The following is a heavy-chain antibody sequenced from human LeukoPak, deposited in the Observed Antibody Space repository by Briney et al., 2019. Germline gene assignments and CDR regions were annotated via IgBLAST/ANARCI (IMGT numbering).Heavy chain of an antibody. D-gene: IGHD3-22*01. V-gene: IGHV4-59*12. CDR3: ASTGPDISGQYQAY. CDR2: IYYGGNT. Sequence: PSETLSLTCAVSGGSIVGYYWSWIRHLPGKGLEWIGYIYYGGNTDYNHSLGGRATITVDTSKNQFSLKLTSMTAADTAVYFCASTGPDISGQYQAYWGQGNLVIVSS. CDR1: GGSIVGYY. J-gene: IGHJ4*02.